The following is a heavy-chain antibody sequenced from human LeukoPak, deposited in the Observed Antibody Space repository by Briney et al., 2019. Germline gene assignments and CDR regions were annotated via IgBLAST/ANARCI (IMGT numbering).Heavy chain of an antibody. CDR1: EFTFSSYS. D-gene: IGHD6-13*01. J-gene: IGHJ3*02. CDR2: ISSSGSTI. CDR3: ARDIEQQLLGIDAFDI. V-gene: IGHV3-48*04. Sequence: GGSLRLSCAASEFTFSSYSMNWVRQAPGKGLEWVSYISSSGSTIYYADSVKGRFTISRDNAKNSLYLQMNSLRAEDTAVYYCARDIEQQLLGIDAFDIWGQGTMVTVSS.